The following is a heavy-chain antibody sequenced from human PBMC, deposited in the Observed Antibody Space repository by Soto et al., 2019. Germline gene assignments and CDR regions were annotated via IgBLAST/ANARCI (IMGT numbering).Heavy chain of an antibody. D-gene: IGHD3-3*01. J-gene: IGHJ4*02. V-gene: IGHV3-30*03. CDR3: AAESYDFWGGYYPSPLDY. Sequence: PGGSLRLSCAASGFTFSSYGMHWVRQAPGKGLEWVAVISYDGSNKYYADSVKGRFTISRDNSKNTLYLQMNSLRAEDTAVYYCAAESYDFWGGYYPSPLDYWGQGTLVTVSS. CDR2: ISYDGSNK. CDR1: GFTFSSYG.